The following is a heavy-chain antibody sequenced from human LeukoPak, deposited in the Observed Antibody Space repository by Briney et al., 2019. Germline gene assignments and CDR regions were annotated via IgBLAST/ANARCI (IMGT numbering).Heavy chain of an antibody. Sequence: GGSLRLSCAASGFSFSNNDMHWVRQFPGKGLEWVSGLGVAGDRYYPVSVRGRFTVSRDRAGTYLYLQMNSLSAGDTAVYYCARGHYYGSGGDTFDVWGKGTMVIVSS. J-gene: IGHJ3*01. CDR3: ARGHYYGSGGDTFDV. CDR1: GFSFSNND. CDR2: LGVAGDR. D-gene: IGHD3-10*01. V-gene: IGHV3-13*01.